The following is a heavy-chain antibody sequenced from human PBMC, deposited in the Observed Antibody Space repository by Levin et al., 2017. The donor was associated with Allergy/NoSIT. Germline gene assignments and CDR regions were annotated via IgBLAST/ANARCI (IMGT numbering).Heavy chain of an antibody. V-gene: IGHV3-7*01. CDR3: AADSSGHLY. J-gene: IGHJ4*02. D-gene: IGHD3-22*01. CDR1: GFTFSSYW. Sequence: PGESLKISCAASGFTFSSYWMSWVRQAPGKGLEWVANIKQDGSDKYYVDSVKGRFTISRDNAKNSLYLQMNSLRAEDTAVYYCAADSSGHLYWGQGTLVTVSS. CDR2: IKQDGSDK.